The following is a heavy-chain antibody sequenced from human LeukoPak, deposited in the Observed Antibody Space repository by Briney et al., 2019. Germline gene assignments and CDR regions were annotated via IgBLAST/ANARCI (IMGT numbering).Heavy chain of an antibody. J-gene: IGHJ4*02. D-gene: IGHD2-2*03. CDR3: ARPPSRGYSSSFEY. CDR1: GYSFATYW. Sequence: GESLKISCKGSGYSFATYWIAWVRQMPGKGLEWMGIIYPDESNIRYSPSYQGQVTISADKSISTAYLQWSSLKASDTAIYYCARPPSRGYSSSFEYWGQGTLVTVSS. V-gene: IGHV5-51*01. CDR2: IYPDESNI.